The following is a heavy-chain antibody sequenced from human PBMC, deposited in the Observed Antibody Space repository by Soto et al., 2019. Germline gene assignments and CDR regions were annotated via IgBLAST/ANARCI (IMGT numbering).Heavy chain of an antibody. CDR2: IWYDGSNE. CDR1: GFRFNTHA. J-gene: IGHJ5*02. CDR3: ARVAYCSGGACYPDA. Sequence: QVQLVESGGGVVQPGRSLRLSCAASGFRFNTHAMHWVRQAPGKGLEWMAVIWYDGSNEDYVNSVKGRFTISRDNSKNMLNLQMNSLRVEDTGVYYCARVAYCSGGACYPDAWGQGTLVTVSP. V-gene: IGHV3-33*01. D-gene: IGHD2-15*01.